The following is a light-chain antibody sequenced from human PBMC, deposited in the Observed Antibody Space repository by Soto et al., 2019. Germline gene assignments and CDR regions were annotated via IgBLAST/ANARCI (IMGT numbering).Light chain of an antibody. Sequence: DIPMTQSPSTLSASVGDRVTITCRASESISSWLAWYQQKPGKAPKVLIYKASSLESGVPSRFSGSGFGTEFTLTISSLQPDDFATYYCQQYNTYWTFGQGTKVEIK. V-gene: IGKV1-5*03. CDR3: QQYNTYWT. J-gene: IGKJ1*01. CDR1: ESISSW. CDR2: KAS.